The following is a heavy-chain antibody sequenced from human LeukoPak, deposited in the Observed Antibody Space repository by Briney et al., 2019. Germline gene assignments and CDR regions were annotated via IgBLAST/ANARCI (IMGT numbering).Heavy chain of an antibody. CDR3: ARSGKWNYYYYGMDV. J-gene: IGHJ6*02. CDR2: ISGSGGST. Sequence: PGGSLRLSCAASGFTFSSYAMSWVRQAPGKGLEWVSAISGSGGSTYYVDSVKGRFTISRDNAKNSLYLQMNSLRAEDTAVYYCARSGKWNYYYYGMDVWGQGTTVTVSS. V-gene: IGHV3-23*01. D-gene: IGHD1-14*01. CDR1: GFTFSSYA.